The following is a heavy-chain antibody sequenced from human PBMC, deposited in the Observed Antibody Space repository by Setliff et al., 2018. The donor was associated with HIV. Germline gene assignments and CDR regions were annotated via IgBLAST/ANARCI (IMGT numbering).Heavy chain of an antibody. CDR1: GGSISSYY. V-gene: IGHV4-4*08. J-gene: IGHJ6*03. CDR3: ARVTSSSWHPYYYYYYMDV. Sequence: SETLSLTCTVSGGSISSYYWSWIRQPPGKGLEWIGYSYTSGSTNYNPSLKSRVTISVDTSKNQFSLKLSSVTAADTAVYYCARVTSSSWHPYYYYYYMDVWGKGTTVTVSS. D-gene: IGHD6-13*01. CDR2: SYTSGST.